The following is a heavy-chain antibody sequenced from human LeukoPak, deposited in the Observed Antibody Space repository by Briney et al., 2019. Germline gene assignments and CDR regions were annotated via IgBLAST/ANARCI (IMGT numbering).Heavy chain of an antibody. J-gene: IGHJ6*02. D-gene: IGHD3-16*01. CDR3: ARALRGSDYYYYALDV. Sequence: GGSLRLSCAASGFTFSSYAMSWVRQAPGKGLEWVSAIYSGGTTYYADSVKGRFTISRDNSKNTLYLQMNSLRAEDTAVYYCARALRGSDYYYYALDVWGQGTTVTVSS. CDR2: IYSGGTT. CDR1: GFTFSSYA. V-gene: IGHV3-66*01.